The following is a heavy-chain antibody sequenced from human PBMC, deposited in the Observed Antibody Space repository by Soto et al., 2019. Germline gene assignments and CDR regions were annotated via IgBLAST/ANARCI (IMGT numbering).Heavy chain of an antibody. J-gene: IGHJ5*02. CDR3: ARVFTGRRFDP. CDR1: GGPFSSYA. CDR2: ITPMFGAP. V-gene: IGHV1-69*06. D-gene: IGHD3-10*02. Sequence: QVQLVQSGAEVKKPGSSVKVSCTASGGPFSSYASSWVRQAPGQGLEWMGVITPMFGAPHYAQNFKGRITITADKSTNTAYMELTSLTSGDTAVDFWARVFTGRRFDPWGQGTLVTVSS.